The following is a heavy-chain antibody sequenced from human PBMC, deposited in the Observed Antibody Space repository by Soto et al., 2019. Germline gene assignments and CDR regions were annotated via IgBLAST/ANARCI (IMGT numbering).Heavy chain of an antibody. CDR1: GESCSGYY. CDR3: AISQTTRVRGVPHVDY. D-gene: IGHD3-10*01. V-gene: IGHV4-34*01. J-gene: IGHJ4*02. Sequence: WKTLYLTCAVYGESCSGYYWSWIRQPPGKGLEWIGEINHSGSTNYNPSLKSRVTISVDTSKNQFSLKLSSVTAADTAVYYCAISQTTRVRGVPHVDYWGQGTMV. CDR2: INHSGST.